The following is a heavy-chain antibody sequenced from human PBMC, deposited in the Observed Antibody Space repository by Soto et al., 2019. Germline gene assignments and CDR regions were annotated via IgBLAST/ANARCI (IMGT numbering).Heavy chain of an antibody. CDR1: GYTFTSYY. CDR3: ARTRATRDYYYYGMDV. CDR2: INPSGGST. Sequence: ASVKVSCKASGYTFTSYYINWVRQAPGQGLEWMGIINPSGGSTSHAQKFQGRVTMTRDTSTSTVYMELSSLRSEDTAVYYCARTRATRDYYYYGMDVWGQGTTVTVSS. J-gene: IGHJ6*02. V-gene: IGHV1-46*01.